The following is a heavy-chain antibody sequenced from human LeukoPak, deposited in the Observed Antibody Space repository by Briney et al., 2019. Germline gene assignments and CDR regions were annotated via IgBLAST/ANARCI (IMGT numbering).Heavy chain of an antibody. CDR2: IKSKTDGETT. CDR3: TTDLGTYYHGSQRLIPIDY. CDR1: GFTFTNAW. D-gene: IGHD3-10*01. Sequence: GGSLRLSCVDSGFTFTNAWMSWVRRAPGKGLEWIGRIKSKTDGETTNYAEPVRGRFTISRDDSKSAVYLQMNSLKIEDTAVYYCTTDLGTYYHGSQRLIPIDYWGQGTLVTVSS. V-gene: IGHV3-15*01. J-gene: IGHJ4*02.